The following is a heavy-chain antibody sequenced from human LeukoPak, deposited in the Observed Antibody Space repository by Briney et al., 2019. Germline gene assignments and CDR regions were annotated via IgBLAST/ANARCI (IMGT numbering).Heavy chain of an antibody. CDR2: ISDSSSRI. Sequence: GGSLRLSCTASGFTFGDYAMSWFRQAPGKGLEWVSYISDSSSRILYADSVKGRFTISRDNSKNSVYLQMNSLRAEDTAVYYCARSQYDSSSPDYWGQGTLVTVSS. J-gene: IGHJ4*02. D-gene: IGHD3-22*01. V-gene: IGHV3-48*04. CDR3: ARSQYDSSSPDY. CDR1: GFTFGDYA.